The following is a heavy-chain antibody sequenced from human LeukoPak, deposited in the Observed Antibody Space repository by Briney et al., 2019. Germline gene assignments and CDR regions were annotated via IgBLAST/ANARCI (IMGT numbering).Heavy chain of an antibody. J-gene: IGHJ4*02. Sequence: GGSLRLSCAASGFTFSSWGMHWVRQAPGKGPEWVAVIWYDGTNRYYAGSVKGRFTISRDNSKNTLYLQMNSLRAEDTAVYYCAKDVTTGTLALDYWGQGTLVTVSS. V-gene: IGHV3-33*06. CDR2: IWYDGTNR. CDR1: GFTFSSWG. CDR3: AKDVTTGTLALDY. D-gene: IGHD1-1*01.